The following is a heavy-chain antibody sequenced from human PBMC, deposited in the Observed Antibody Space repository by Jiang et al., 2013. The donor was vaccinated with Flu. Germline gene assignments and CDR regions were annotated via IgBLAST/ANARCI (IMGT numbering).Heavy chain of an antibody. J-gene: IGHJ4*02. V-gene: IGHV3-23*01. D-gene: IGHD5-18*01. CDR2: ISGSGGST. Sequence: VQLLESGGGLVQPGGSLRLSCAASGFTFSSYALSWVRQAPGKGLEWVSDISGSGGSTYYADSVKGRFTISRDNSKNMLYLQMNSLRAEDTAVYYCVKGIWIQPHPSSPSGDYWGQGTLVTVSS. CDR1: GFTFSSYA. CDR3: VKGIWIQPHPSSPSGDY.